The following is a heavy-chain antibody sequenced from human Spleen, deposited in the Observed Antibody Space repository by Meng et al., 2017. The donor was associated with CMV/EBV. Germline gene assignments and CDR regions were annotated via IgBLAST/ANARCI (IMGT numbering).Heavy chain of an antibody. Sequence: QVQLVESGGGVVQPGRSLRLSCAVSGFMFSDYGMHWVRQAPGKAPEWVAFILKDGSDKFYRDSVKGRFTISRDPGKNTLYLQMDSLRPEDTAIYYCVRDGDSSNWPLDYWGQGTLVTVSP. D-gene: IGHD6-13*01. V-gene: IGHV3-30*03. CDR1: GFMFSDYG. CDR2: ILKDGSDK. J-gene: IGHJ4*02. CDR3: VRDGDSSNWPLDY.